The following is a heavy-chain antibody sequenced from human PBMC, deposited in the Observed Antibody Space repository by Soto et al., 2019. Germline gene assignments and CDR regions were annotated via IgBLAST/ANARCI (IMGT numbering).Heavy chain of an antibody. V-gene: IGHV4-61*01. D-gene: IGHD3-22*01. CDR3: ARVWGDTASSGYRTCYYYCMDV. CDR2: IYYSGST. J-gene: IGHJ6*02. Sequence: PSQTLSLTCTLSRGSVSSGSYYCCWIRQPPGKGLEWIGYIYYSGSTNYTPSRKSRFTISVDTSKNQYSVKLSSVTAADTAVYYCARVWGDTASSGYRTCYYYCMDVWGQGTTVTVYS. CDR1: RGSVSSGSYY.